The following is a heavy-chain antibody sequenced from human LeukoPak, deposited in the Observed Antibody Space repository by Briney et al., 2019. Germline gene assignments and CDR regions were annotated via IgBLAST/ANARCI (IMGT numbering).Heavy chain of an antibody. J-gene: IGHJ4*02. CDR3: ATSPEMYYYDTSGYYPLKY. CDR2: INAGNNST. D-gene: IGHD3-22*01. Sequence: ASVKVSCKASGYTFTSYVMHWVRQAPGQRLEWMGWINAGNNSTKYSQKFQGRVTITRDTSASTAYMELSSLRSEDTAVYYCATSPEMYYYDTSGYYPLKYWGQGTLVTVSS. CDR1: GYTFTSYV. V-gene: IGHV1-3*01.